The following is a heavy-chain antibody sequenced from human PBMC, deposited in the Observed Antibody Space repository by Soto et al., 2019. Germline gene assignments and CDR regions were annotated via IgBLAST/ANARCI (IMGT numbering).Heavy chain of an antibody. D-gene: IGHD3-9*01. Sequence: GASVKVSCKASGYTFTSYGISWVRQAPGQGLERMGWISAYNGNTNYAQKLQGRVTMTTDTSTSTAYMELRSLRSDYTAVYYCARERPGYFVWFFTRDLYDYYGLDVWGQGTTVTVSS. V-gene: IGHV1-18*04. CDR3: ARERPGYFVWFFTRDLYDYYGLDV. J-gene: IGHJ6*02. CDR2: ISAYNGNT. CDR1: GYTFTSYG.